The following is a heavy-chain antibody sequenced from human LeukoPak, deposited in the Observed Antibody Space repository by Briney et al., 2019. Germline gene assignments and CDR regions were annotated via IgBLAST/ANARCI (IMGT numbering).Heavy chain of an antibody. J-gene: IGHJ4*02. Sequence: PGGSLRLSCVGTGFTFNTHVMHWFRQAPGKGLEWVSSISYDGSHQDYVESVKGRFTISRDNSKKTVDLQMNSLRPEDTAMYFCARNDPEWDHGTGVCSYWGQGALVTVSS. V-gene: IGHV3-30*03. D-gene: IGHD1-26*01. CDR1: GFTFNTHV. CDR2: ISYDGSHQ. CDR3: ARNDPEWDHGTGVCSY.